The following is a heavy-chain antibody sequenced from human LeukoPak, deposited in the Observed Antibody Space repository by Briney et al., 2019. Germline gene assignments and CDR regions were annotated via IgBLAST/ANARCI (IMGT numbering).Heavy chain of an antibody. V-gene: IGHV4-59*01. CDR2: IHYSGST. D-gene: IGHD4/OR15-4a*01. J-gene: IGHJ4*02. CDR1: GGSITSYY. CDR3: ARSLWYGAYVYFDY. Sequence: SETLSLTCAVSGGSITSYYWSWIRQPPGKGLEWIGYIHYSGSTHYNPSLRSRVTISIHTPKTQLSLKLSSVTAADTAVYYCARSLWYGAYVYFDYWGQGILVTVSS.